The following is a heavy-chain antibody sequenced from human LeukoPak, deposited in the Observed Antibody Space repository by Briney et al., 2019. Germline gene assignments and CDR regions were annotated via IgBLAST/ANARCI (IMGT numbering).Heavy chain of an antibody. CDR3: ARVLLWFGERAFDI. J-gene: IGHJ3*02. CDR2: ISSSGSTI. V-gene: IGHV3-11*01. CDR1: GFTFSDYY. Sequence: GGSLRLSCAASGFTFSDYYMSWIRQAPGKGLEWVSYISSSGSTIYYADSVKGRFTTSRDNAKNSLYLQMNSLRAEDTAVYYCARVLLWFGERAFDIWGQGTMVTVSS. D-gene: IGHD3-10*01.